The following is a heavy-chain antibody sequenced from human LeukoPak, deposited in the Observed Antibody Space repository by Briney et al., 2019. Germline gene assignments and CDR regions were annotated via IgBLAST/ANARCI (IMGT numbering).Heavy chain of an antibody. CDR1: GYTFTDYY. Sequence: GASVKVSCKASGYTFTDYYMHWVRQAPGQGLEWMGWINPNGAGTNYAQKFQGRVTMTRNTSISTAYMELSSLRSEDTAVYYCARAYTAMVLDYWGQGTLVTVSS. CDR2: INPNGAGT. CDR3: ARAYTAMVLDY. J-gene: IGHJ4*02. D-gene: IGHD5-18*01. V-gene: IGHV1-2*02.